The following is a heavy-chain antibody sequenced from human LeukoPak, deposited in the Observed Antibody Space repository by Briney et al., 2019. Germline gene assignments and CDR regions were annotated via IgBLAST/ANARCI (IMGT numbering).Heavy chain of an antibody. CDR3: ARDGAVGEAVRAFDI. D-gene: IGHD6-19*01. J-gene: IGHJ3*02. Sequence: SETLSLTCTVSGGSISSGGYYWSWIRQPPGKGLEWIGYIYHSGSTYYNPSLKSRVTISVDRSKNQFSLKLSSVTAADTAVYYCARDGAVGEAVRAFDIWGQGTMVTVSS. V-gene: IGHV4-30-2*01. CDR2: IYHSGST. CDR1: GGSISSGGYY.